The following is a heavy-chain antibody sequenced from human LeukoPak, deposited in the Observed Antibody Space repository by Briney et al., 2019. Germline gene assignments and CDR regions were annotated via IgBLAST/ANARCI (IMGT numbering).Heavy chain of an antibody. CDR1: GYTFTSYG. J-gene: IGHJ4*02. V-gene: IGHV1-46*01. CDR2: INPSGGST. Sequence: GASVKVSCKASGYTFTSYGISWVRQAPGQGLEWMGIINPSGGSTSYAQKFQGRVTMTRDTSTSTVYMELSSLRSEDTAVYYCARVYPTGRYFDYWGQGTLVTVSS. CDR3: ARVYPTGRYFDY.